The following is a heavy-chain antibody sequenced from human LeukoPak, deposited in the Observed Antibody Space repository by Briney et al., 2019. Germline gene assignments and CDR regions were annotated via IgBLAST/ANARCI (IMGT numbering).Heavy chain of an antibody. CDR3: ARDMTTVAPYYYYGMDV. V-gene: IGHV3-33*01. Sequence: GGSLRLSCAASGFTFSSYGMHWVRQAPGKGLEWVAVIWYDGSSKYYADSVKGRFTISRDNSKNTLYLQMNSLRAEDTAVYYCARDMTTVAPYYYYGMDVWGQGTTVTVSS. D-gene: IGHD4-23*01. J-gene: IGHJ6*02. CDR1: GFTFSSYG. CDR2: IWYDGSSK.